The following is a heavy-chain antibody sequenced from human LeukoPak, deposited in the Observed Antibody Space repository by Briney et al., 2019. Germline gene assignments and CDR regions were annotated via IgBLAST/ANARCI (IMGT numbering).Heavy chain of an antibody. CDR2: IKPNSGDT. V-gene: IGHV1-2*02. D-gene: IGHD4-17*01. CDR3: ARDHNYGTFDA. Sequence: ASVKVSCKASGYTFAGYYMHWVRQAPGQGLEWMGWIKPNSGDTNYAQKFQDRVTMTRDTSVSTAYMELSRLRSDDTAVYYCARDHNYGTFDAWGQGTLVTVSS. CDR1: GYTFAGYY. J-gene: IGHJ5*02.